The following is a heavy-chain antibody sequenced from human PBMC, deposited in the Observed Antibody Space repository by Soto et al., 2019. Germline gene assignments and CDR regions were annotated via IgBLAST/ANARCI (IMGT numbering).Heavy chain of an antibody. V-gene: IGHV1-18*01. CDR3: ARASGTGYYGSGSYYNTYYYGMDV. CDR1: GYTFTSYG. J-gene: IGHJ6*02. D-gene: IGHD3-10*01. CDR2: ISAYNGNT. Sequence: GASVKVSCKASGYTFTSYGISWVRQAPGQGLEWMGWISAYNGNTNYAQKLQGRVTMTTDTSTSTAYMELRSLRSDDTAVYYCARASGTGYYGSGSYYNTYYYGMDVWGQGTTVTVSS.